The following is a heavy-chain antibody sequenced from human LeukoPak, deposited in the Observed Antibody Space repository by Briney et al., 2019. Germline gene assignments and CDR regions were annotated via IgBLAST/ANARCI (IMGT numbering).Heavy chain of an antibody. CDR1: GFTFSSYA. J-gene: IGHJ6*03. Sequence: GGSLRLSCAASGFTFSSYAMSWVRQAPGKGLEWVSAISGSGGSTYYADSVKGRFTISRDNSKNTLYLQMNSLRAEDTAVYCCAKVLAARYYYYYMDVWGKGTTVTVSS. CDR3: AKVLAARYYYYYMDV. D-gene: IGHD6-6*01. CDR2: ISGSGGST. V-gene: IGHV3-23*01.